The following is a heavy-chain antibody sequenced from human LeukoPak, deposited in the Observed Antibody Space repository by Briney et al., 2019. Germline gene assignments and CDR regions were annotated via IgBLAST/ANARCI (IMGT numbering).Heavy chain of an antibody. D-gene: IGHD2-21*01. V-gene: IGHV3-74*01. CDR3: ARQVNYGMDV. CDR1: GFTFSNYA. CDR2: INSDGTT. J-gene: IGHJ6*02. Sequence: QPGRSLRLSCAASGFTFSNYAMHWVRQAPGKGLVWVSRINSDGTTTYADSVKGRFTISRDNAKNTLYLQMNSLRAEDTAVFYCARQVNYGMDVWGQGTTVTVCS.